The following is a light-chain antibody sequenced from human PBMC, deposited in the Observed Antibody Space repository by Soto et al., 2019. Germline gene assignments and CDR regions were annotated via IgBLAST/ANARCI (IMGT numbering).Light chain of an antibody. V-gene: IGLV1-47*01. J-gene: IGLJ3*02. CDR1: RSNIGRNY. CDR3: SSYSSGSTLGV. Sequence: QSVLTQPPSASGTPGQRVTISCSGSRSNIGRNYVYWYQHLPGTAPKLLIQTNNERPSGVPDRFSGSKSGTSVSLAISGLRSEDEATYYCSSYSSGSTLGVFGGGTKVTVL. CDR2: TNN.